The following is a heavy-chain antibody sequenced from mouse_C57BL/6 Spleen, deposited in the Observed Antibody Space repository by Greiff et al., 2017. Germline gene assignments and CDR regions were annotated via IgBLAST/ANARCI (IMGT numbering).Heavy chain of an antibody. CDR2: IDPSDSET. CDR3: ARGDYGSSTIAD. J-gene: IGHJ3*01. V-gene: IGHV1-52*01. Sequence: VQLQQPGAELVRPGSSVKLSCKASGYTFTSYWMHWVKQRPIQGLEWIGNIDPSDSETHYNQKFKDKATLTEDKSSSTAYMQLSSLTSEDSAVYDCARGDYGSSTIADWGQGTLVTVSA. CDR1: GYTFTSYW. D-gene: IGHD1-1*01.